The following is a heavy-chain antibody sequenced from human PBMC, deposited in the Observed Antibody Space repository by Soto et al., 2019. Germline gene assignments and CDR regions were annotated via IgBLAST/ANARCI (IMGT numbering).Heavy chain of an antibody. D-gene: IGHD3-3*01. V-gene: IGHV3-7*03. Sequence: EVQLVESGGGLVQPGGSLRLSCVASGFTFGSNWMSWVRQAPGKGLEWVANIKRDGSEKYYVDSVKGRVTISRDNAKNTLYLQMNSLRADDTAVYYCASLEWESTGYADYWGQGTLVTVSS. J-gene: IGHJ4*02. CDR1: GFTFGSNW. CDR3: ASLEWESTGYADY. CDR2: IKRDGSEK.